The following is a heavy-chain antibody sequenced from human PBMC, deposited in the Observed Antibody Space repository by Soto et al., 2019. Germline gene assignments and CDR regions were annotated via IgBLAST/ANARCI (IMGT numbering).Heavy chain of an antibody. D-gene: IGHD2-15*01. CDR3: AQPGGVAAPSGIDF. V-gene: IGHV3-43D*04. CDR1: GFTFDDYA. Sequence: EVQLVESGGVVVQPGGSLRLSCAASGFTFDDYAMHWVRQAPGKGLEWVSLITWDGVTTYYADSVKVRFTISRDNSKNSLYLQMNSLRAEDTALYYCAQPGGVAAPSGIDFWGQGTLVPVSS. J-gene: IGHJ4*02. CDR2: ITWDGVTT.